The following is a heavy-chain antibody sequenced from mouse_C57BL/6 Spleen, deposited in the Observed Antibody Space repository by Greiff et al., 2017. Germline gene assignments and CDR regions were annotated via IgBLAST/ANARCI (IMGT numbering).Heavy chain of an antibody. CDR2: IDPETGGT. D-gene: IGHD1-1*01. CDR1: GYTFTDYE. J-gene: IGHJ2*01. Sequence: QVQLKQSGAELVRPGASVTLSCKASGYTFTDYEMHWVKQTPVHGLEWIGAIDPETGGTAYNQKFKGKAILTADKASSTAYMELRSLTSEDSAVYYCTRNYGSSSYFHYWGQGTTLTVSS. CDR3: TRNYGSSSYFHY. V-gene: IGHV1-15*01.